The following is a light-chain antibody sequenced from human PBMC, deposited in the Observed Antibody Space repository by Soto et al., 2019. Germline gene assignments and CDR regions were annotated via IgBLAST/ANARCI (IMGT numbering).Light chain of an antibody. CDR1: SSDVGVYNY. CDR3: SSYTSSSTLSTYV. J-gene: IGLJ1*01. V-gene: IGLV2-14*03. Sequence: QSVLTQPASVSGSPGQSITISCTGTSSDVGVYNYVSWYQRHPGKAPKLMIYDVSNRPSGVSNRFSGSKSGNTASLIISGLQAEDEADYYCSSYTSSSTLSTYVFGTGTKVTVL. CDR2: DVS.